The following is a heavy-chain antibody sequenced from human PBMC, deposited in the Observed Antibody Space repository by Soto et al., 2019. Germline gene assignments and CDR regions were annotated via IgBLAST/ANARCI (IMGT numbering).Heavy chain of an antibody. J-gene: IGHJ4*02. V-gene: IGHV4-59*08. CDR2: IYYGGST. D-gene: IGHD7-27*01. Sequence: QVHLQESGPGLVKPSETLSLTCTVSGDSISTDYWSWIRQSPGKGLEWIGFIYYGGSTNYNPSLKSRVTISVDTPKNQCSLKLSPVTAADTAVYYCAKNWNWGSLVHWGQGTLVTVSS. CDR3: AKNWNWGSLVH. CDR1: GDSISTDY.